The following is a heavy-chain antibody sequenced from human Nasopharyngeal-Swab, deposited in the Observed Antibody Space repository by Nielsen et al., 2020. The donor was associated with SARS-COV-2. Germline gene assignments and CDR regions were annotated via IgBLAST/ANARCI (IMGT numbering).Heavy chain of an antibody. Sequence: SETLSLTCTVSGGSISSYYWSWIRQPPGKGLEWIAYIYYSGNTKFNPSLKSRVTIPVDTSKNQFSLKLSSVTAADTAVYYCARVGAGGYYEYYFDYWGQGTLVTVSS. CDR3: ARVGAGGYYEYYFDY. CDR2: IYYSGNT. D-gene: IGHD3-22*01. J-gene: IGHJ4*02. CDR1: GGSISSYY. V-gene: IGHV4-59*01.